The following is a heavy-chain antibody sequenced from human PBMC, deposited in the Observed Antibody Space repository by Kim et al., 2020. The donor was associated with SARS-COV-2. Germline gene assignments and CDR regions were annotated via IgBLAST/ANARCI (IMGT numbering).Heavy chain of an antibody. D-gene: IGHD2-21*02. J-gene: IGHJ4*02. Sequence: GGSLRLSCAASGITFSRYGMHWVRQAPGKGLEWVALICHDGSITNYAGSVRGRFTISRDNARDTLYLQMYSLRADDTAVYYCVMSAYCAGDCYPRDFDYWGQGTLVTVSS. V-gene: IGHV3-33*01. CDR3: VMSAYCAGDCYPRDFDY. CDR2: ICHDGSIT. CDR1: GITFSRYG.